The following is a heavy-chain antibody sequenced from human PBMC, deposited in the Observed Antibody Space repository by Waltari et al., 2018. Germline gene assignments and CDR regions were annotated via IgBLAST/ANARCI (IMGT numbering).Heavy chain of an antibody. J-gene: IGHJ4*02. Sequence: QVQLQESGPGLVQPSQTLSLHCTVSGGSIGRGSSYWSWMRQPAGKGLEWIGYIYTSGSTNYNPSLKSRVTISVDTSKNQFSLKLSSVTAADTAAYYCARAVASRSDYFDYWGQGTLVTVSS. CDR1: GGSIGRGSSY. V-gene: IGHV4-61*09. D-gene: IGHD6-19*01. CDR2: IYTSGST. CDR3: ARAVASRSDYFDY.